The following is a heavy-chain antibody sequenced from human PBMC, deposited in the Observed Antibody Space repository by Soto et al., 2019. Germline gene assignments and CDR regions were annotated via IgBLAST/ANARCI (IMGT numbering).Heavy chain of an antibody. CDR1: GGFVSSGSHY. CDR3: ARSGGSYNFDS. V-gene: IGHV4-61*01. Sequence: SETLSLTCTVSGGFVSSGSHYWSWIRQPPGKGLEWIAYISHTGSTNYNPSLKSRVTISVDMSKNQFSLRLDSVTAADTAVYFCARSGGSYNFDSWGQGILVTVSS. D-gene: IGHD1-1*01. J-gene: IGHJ4*02. CDR2: ISHTGST.